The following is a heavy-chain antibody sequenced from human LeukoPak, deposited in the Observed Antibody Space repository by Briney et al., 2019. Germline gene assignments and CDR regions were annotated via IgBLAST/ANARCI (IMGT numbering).Heavy chain of an antibody. Sequence: GASVKVSCKASGGTFSSYAISWVRQAPGQGLEWMGGIIPIFGTANYAQKFQGRVTITADESTSTAYMELSSLRSEDTAVYYCARDLSEYSYGPTFDYWGQGTLVTVSS. J-gene: IGHJ4*02. CDR2: IIPIFGTA. CDR3: ARDLSEYSYGPTFDY. V-gene: IGHV1-69*13. D-gene: IGHD5-18*01. CDR1: GGTFSSYA.